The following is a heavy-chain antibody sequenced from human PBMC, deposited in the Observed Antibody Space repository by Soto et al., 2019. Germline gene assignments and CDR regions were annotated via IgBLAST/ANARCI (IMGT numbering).Heavy chain of an antibody. CDR3: ARDRGGGYSYGYYYYYGMDV. CDR1: GYTFTSYG. D-gene: IGHD5-18*01. J-gene: IGHJ6*02. Sequence: GASVKVSCKASGYTFTSYGISWVRQAPGQGLEWMGWISAYNGNTNYAQKLQGRVTMTTDTSTSTADMELRSLRSDDTAVYYCARDRGGGYSYGYYYYYGMDVWGQGTTVTVSS. V-gene: IGHV1-18*04. CDR2: ISAYNGNT.